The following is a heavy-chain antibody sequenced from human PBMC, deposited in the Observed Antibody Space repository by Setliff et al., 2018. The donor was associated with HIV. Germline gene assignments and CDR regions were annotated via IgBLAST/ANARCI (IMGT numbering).Heavy chain of an antibody. CDR2: IIPIFGTA. V-gene: IGHV1-69*13. J-gene: IGHJ4*02. CDR1: GGTFSSYA. CDR3: AGVYCYGSGSYNYPYYFDY. D-gene: IGHD3-10*01. Sequence: SVKVSCKASGGTFSSYAISWVRQAPGQGLEWMGGIIPIFGTANYAQKFQGRVTITADESTSTAYMELSSLRSEDTAVYYCAGVYCYGSGSYNYPYYFDYWGQGTLVTVSS.